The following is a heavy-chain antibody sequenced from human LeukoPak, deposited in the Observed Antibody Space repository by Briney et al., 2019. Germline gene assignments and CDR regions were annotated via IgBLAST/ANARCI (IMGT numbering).Heavy chain of an antibody. CDR1: GYTFTSYE. CDR2: VSPNSGKT. Sequence: ASVKVSCKASGYTFTSYEINWVRQATGQGLEWVGWVSPNSGKTGYAQKFQGRVTMTRNTSISTAYMELSSLRSEDSAVYYCARGILAGDYWGQGTLVTVSS. J-gene: IGHJ4*02. V-gene: IGHV1-8*01. CDR3: ARGILAGDY.